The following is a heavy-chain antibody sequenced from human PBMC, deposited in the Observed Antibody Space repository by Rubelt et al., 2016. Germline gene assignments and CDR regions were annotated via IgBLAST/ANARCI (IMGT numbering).Heavy chain of an antibody. J-gene: IGHJ6*02. CDR1: GFTFSSFA. CDR2: ICGGGGST. CDR3: AKVSNHQQIGSMDV. Sequence: EVQLVESGGGLVQPGGSLRLSCAASGFTFSSFAMICVRPAPGKGLEWVSSICGGGGSTYYADSVKGRFTLSTNNSKNTLDLQMNSLRAEDTAVYYCAKVSNHQQIGSMDVWGQETTVTVSS. D-gene: IGHD1-14*01. V-gene: IGHV3-23*04.